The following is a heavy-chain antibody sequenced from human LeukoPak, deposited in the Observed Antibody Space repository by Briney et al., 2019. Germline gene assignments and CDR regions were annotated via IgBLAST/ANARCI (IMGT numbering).Heavy chain of an antibody. J-gene: IGHJ4*02. D-gene: IGHD6-13*01. Sequence: SETLSLTCAVYGGSSSGYYWSWIRQPPGKGLEWIGEINHSGSTSYNPSLKSRVTISVDTSKNQFSLKLSSVTAADTAVYYCARWGGSAAALYYFDYWGQGTLVTVSS. V-gene: IGHV4-34*01. CDR2: INHSGST. CDR3: ARWGGSAAALYYFDY. CDR1: GGSSSGYY.